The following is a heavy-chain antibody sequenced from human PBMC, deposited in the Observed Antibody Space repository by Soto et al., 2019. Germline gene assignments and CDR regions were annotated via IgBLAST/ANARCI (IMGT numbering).Heavy chain of an antibody. Sequence: VGSLRLSCAASGFTFSNYAMSWVRQAPGKGLEWVSAISGTGGSTYDADSVKGRFTISRDNSKNTLYLQMNSLRAEDTAVYYCAKDLGGSYYDFDYWGQGTLVTVSS. CDR1: GFTFSNYA. CDR2: ISGTGGST. CDR3: AKDLGGSYYDFDY. J-gene: IGHJ4*02. D-gene: IGHD1-26*01. V-gene: IGHV3-23*01.